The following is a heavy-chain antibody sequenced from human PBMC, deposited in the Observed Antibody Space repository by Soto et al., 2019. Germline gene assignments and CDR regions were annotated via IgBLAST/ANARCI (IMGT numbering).Heavy chain of an antibody. CDR1: GGSISSSSYY. Sequence: SETLSLTCTVSGGSISSSSYYWGWIRQPPGKGLEWIGSIYYSGSTYYNPSLKSRVTISVDTSKNQFSLKLSSVTAADTAVYYCARCSFRGVITYYYYGMDVWGQGTTVTVSS. J-gene: IGHJ6*02. CDR3: ARCSFRGVITYYYYGMDV. V-gene: IGHV4-39*01. D-gene: IGHD3-10*01. CDR2: IYYSGST.